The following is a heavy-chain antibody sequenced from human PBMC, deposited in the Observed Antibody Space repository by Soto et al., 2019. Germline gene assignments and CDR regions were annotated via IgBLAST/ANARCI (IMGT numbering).Heavy chain of an antibody. Sequence: QDQLVQSGAEVKKPGASVKVSCKASGYTFNNYGITWVRLAPGQGLEWMGWISPYNGHTNYAQKLQGRVTMTTDTTTSTAYRELRSLRSDDTAVYYCARHRNFFDYWGQGTLFTVSS. V-gene: IGHV1-18*01. CDR1: GYTFNNYG. J-gene: IGHJ4*02. CDR3: ARHRNFFDY. CDR2: ISPYNGHT.